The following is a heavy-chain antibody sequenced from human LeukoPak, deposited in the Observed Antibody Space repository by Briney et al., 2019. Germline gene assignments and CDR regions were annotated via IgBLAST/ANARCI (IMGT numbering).Heavy chain of an antibody. CDR2: INPNSGGT. D-gene: IGHD3-16*01. CDR3: ARSSQMITFGGVIRSFDY. Sequence: ASVKVSCKASGGTFSSYAISWVRQAPGQGLEWMGWINPNSGGTNYAQKFQGRVTMTRDTSISTAYMELSRLRSDDTAVYYCARSSQMITFGGVIRSFDYWGQGTLVTVSS. CDR1: GGTFSSYA. J-gene: IGHJ4*02. V-gene: IGHV1-2*02.